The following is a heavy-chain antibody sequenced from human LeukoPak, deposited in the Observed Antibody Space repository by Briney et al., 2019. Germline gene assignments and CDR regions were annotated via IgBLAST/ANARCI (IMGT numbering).Heavy chain of an antibody. CDR2: FSAYNGNT. CDR3: ARVGDIVVVHSFDP. D-gene: IGHD2-2*01. Sequence: ASVKVSCKASGYTFTSYGISWVRQAPGQGLEWMGWFSAYNGNTNYAQKLQGRVTMTTDTSTSTAYMELRSLRSDDTAVYYCARVGDIVVVHSFDPWGQGTLVTVSS. CDR1: GYTFTSYG. J-gene: IGHJ5*02. V-gene: IGHV1-18*01.